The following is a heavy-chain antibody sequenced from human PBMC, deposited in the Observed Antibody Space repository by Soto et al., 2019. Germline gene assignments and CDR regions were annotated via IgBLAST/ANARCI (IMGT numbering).Heavy chain of an antibody. Sequence: GGSLRLSCAASGFTFSSYAMSWVRQAPGKGLEWVSTISNSGGSTYYADSVKGRFTISRDNSKNTLHLQMNSLRGEDTAVYYCAKDPYYDSSGYSIFDYWGQGTLVTVSS. CDR3: AKDPYYDSSGYSIFDY. J-gene: IGHJ4*02. V-gene: IGHV3-23*01. CDR2: ISNSGGST. D-gene: IGHD3-22*01. CDR1: GFTFSSYA.